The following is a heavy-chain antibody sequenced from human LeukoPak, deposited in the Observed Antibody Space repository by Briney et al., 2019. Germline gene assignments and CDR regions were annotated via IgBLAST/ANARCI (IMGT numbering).Heavy chain of an antibody. CDR3: ARGDTAMAYFDY. CDR2: INSDGSST. V-gene: IGHV3-74*01. CDR1: GFTFSSYW. D-gene: IGHD5-18*01. J-gene: IGHJ4*02. Sequence: PGGSLRLSCAASGFTFSSYWMHWVRQAPGKGLVWVSRINSDGSSTSYADSVKGRFTISRDNAKNTLYLQVNSLRAEDTAVYYCARGDTAMAYFDYWGQGTLVTVSS.